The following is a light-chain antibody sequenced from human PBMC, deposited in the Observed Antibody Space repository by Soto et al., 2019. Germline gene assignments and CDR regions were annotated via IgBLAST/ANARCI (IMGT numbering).Light chain of an antibody. Sequence: EIVLTQSPATLSVSPGERATLSCRASQGVNIDLVWYQQKPGQAPRLLMFTASARATGIPARFTGGGSETDFTLTISGPHPEDSAVYYGQQFNRWPFTFGPGTNGEIK. CDR2: TAS. J-gene: IGKJ3*01. CDR3: QQFNRWPFT. V-gene: IGKV3D-15*01. CDR1: QGVNID.